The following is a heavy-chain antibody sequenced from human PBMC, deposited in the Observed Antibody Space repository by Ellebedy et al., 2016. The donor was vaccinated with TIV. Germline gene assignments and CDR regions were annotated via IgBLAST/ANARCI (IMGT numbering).Heavy chain of an antibody. Sequence: ASVKVSCKASGYTFSGSYMHWVRQAPGQGLEWMGWMNPNSGGTNYAQKFQDRVTMTRDTSISTAYMELSSLRSDDTAVYYCARVADMAEPYNCFDPWGQGTLVTVSS. CDR3: ARVADMAEPYNCFDP. J-gene: IGHJ5*02. CDR2: MNPNSGGT. D-gene: IGHD5-24*01. V-gene: IGHV1-2*02. CDR1: GYTFSGSY.